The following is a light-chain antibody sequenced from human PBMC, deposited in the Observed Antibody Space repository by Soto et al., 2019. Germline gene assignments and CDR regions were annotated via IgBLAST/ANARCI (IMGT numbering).Light chain of an antibody. CDR2: DII. J-gene: IGLJ1*01. CDR3: VSFTTSRSYV. CDR1: SSDVGAYIF. Sequence: QSVLTQPASVSGSPGQSITISCTGTSSDVGAYIFVSWYQQHPGKAPKLMIYDIINRPSGVSNRFSGSKSGNTASLTISGLQAEDEAAYYCVSFTTSRSYVFGTGTKLTVL. V-gene: IGLV2-14*03.